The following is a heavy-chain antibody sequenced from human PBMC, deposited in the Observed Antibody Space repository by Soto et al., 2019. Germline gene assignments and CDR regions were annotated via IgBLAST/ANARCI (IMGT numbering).Heavy chain of an antibody. CDR3: AKESTPPFFDS. CDR1: GFTFSDYA. Sequence: GGSLRLSCAAAGFTFSDYAMNWVRQAPGKGLEWVSAISGSGANTYYADSVKGRFTISRDNSKNMLYLQMNSLRDEDTAVYYCAKESTPPFFDSWGQGVAVTAPQ. J-gene: IGHJ4*02. CDR2: ISGSGANT. D-gene: IGHD2-15*01. V-gene: IGHV3-23*01.